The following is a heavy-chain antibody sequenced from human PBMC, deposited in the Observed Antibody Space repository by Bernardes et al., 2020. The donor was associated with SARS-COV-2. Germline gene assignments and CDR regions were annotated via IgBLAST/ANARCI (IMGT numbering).Heavy chain of an antibody. CDR3: ARGGPVLRYFDWLFHPDYYYYYGEDV. CDR1: GFTLSTYA. Sequence: GGSLRLSCAASGFTLSTYAMHWVRQAPGKGLEWVALISYDGSNKYHADSVKGRFTISRDNSKNTLYLQMNSLRAEDTAVYYCARGGPVLRYFDWLFHPDYYYYYGEDVWGQGTTVNVSS. CDR2: ISYDGSNK. D-gene: IGHD3-9*01. V-gene: IGHV3-30-3*01. J-gene: IGHJ6*02.